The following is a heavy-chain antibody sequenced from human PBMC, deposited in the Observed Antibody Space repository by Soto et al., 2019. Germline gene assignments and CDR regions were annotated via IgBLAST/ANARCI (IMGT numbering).Heavy chain of an antibody. J-gene: IGHJ4*02. CDR3: AKASTTEMATRSFDY. D-gene: IGHD5-12*01. Sequence: GGSLRLSCAASGFTFSSYSMNWVRQAPGKGLEWVSYITGSSTTTYYADSVKGRFTVSRDNAQNSLYLQMNSLRAEDTAVYYCAKASTTEMATRSFDYWGQGTLVTVSS. CDR2: ITGSSTTT. V-gene: IGHV3-48*01. CDR1: GFTFSSYS.